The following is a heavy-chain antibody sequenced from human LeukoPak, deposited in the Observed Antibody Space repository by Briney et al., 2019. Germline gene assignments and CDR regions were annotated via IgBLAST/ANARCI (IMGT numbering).Heavy chain of an antibody. V-gene: IGHV3-49*04. CDR3: TRGGILMPWGFDY. CDR2: IRSKAYGGTT. Sequence: GGSLRLSCTASGFTFGDYAMSWVRQAPGKGLEWGGFIRSKAYGGTTEYDASVKGRFTISRDDSKSIANLQMNSLKTEDTAVYYCTRGGILMPWGFDYWGQGTLVTVSS. D-gene: IGHD3-9*01. CDR1: GFTFGDYA. J-gene: IGHJ4*02.